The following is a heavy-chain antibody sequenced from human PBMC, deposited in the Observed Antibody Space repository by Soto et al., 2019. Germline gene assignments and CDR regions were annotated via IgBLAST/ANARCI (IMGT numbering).Heavy chain of an antibody. J-gene: IGHJ4*02. CDR3: ARDPAATTVVTPRGPLDY. V-gene: IGHV3-33*01. D-gene: IGHD4-17*01. CDR1: GFTFSSYG. CDR2: IWYDGSNK. Sequence: GGSLRLSCAASGFTFSSYGMHWVRQAPGKGLEWVAVIWYDGSNKYYADSVKGRFTISRDNSKNTLYLQMNSLRAEDTALYYCARDPAATTVVTPRGPLDYWGQGTLVTVSS.